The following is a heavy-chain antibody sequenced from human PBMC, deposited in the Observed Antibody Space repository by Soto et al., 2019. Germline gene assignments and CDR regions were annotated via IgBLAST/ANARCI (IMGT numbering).Heavy chain of an antibody. D-gene: IGHD4-17*01. CDR1: GYSFTSYW. V-gene: IGHV5-51*01. CDR2: IYPGDSDT. CDR3: ARHGNPKDYGDLEIDY. J-gene: IGHJ4*02. Sequence: GESLKISCKGSGYSFTSYWIGWVRQMPGKGLEWMGIIYPGDSDTRYSPSFQGQVTISADKSISTAYLQWSSLKASDTAMYYCARHGNPKDYGDLEIDYWGQGTLVTVSS.